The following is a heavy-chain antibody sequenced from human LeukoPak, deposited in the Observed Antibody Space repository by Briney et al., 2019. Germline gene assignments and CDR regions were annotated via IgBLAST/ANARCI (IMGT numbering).Heavy chain of an antibody. V-gene: IGHV4-38-2*02. J-gene: IGHJ5*02. CDR1: GYSISSGYY. Sequence: SETLSLTCTVSGYSISSGYYWGWIRQPPGKGLEWIGSIYHSGSTYYNPSLKSRVTTSVDTSKNQFSLKLSSVTAADTAVYYCARDPVPFDPWGQGTLVTVSS. CDR2: IYHSGST. CDR3: ARDPVPFDP.